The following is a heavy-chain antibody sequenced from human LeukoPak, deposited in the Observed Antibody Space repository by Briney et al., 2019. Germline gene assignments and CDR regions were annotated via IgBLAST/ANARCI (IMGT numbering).Heavy chain of an antibody. D-gene: IGHD3-3*01. CDR1: GFTFSTYW. V-gene: IGHV3-74*01. J-gene: IGHJ4*02. CDR2: FNSDGRST. CDR3: ARGRYYLDS. Sequence: GGSLRLSCAASGFTFSTYWMHWVRQAPGKGLVWVSRFNSDGRSTHYAGSVKGRFTISRDNAKNTLYLQMNSLRAEDTAVYYCARGRYYLDSWGQGTLVTVSS.